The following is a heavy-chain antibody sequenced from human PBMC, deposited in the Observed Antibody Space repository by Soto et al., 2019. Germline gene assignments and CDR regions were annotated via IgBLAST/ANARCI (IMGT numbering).Heavy chain of an antibody. CDR3: VTAYQLLEY. D-gene: IGHD2-2*01. Sequence: QVQLVQSGAEVKKPGSSVKVSCKASGGAFSSYTINWVRQAPGQGLEWMGRIIPVLGLTNYAQQFRGKVKISADTSTTTVYMELTSLRSEDSAMYYSVTAYQLLEYWGQGTQLTVSS. J-gene: IGHJ4*02. CDR2: IIPVLGLT. CDR1: GGAFSSYT. V-gene: IGHV1-69*02.